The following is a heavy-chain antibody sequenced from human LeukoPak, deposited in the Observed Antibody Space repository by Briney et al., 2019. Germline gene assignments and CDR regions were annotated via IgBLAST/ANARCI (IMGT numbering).Heavy chain of an antibody. D-gene: IGHD3-22*01. V-gene: IGHV3-21*01. CDR3: ARDLNYYDSSTYDPYYGMDV. J-gene: IGHJ6*02. CDR1: GFTFSTSS. CDR2: ISRSSDYI. Sequence: GGSLRLSCAASGFTFSTSSINWVRQAPGKGLEWVSSISRSSDYISYADSAKGRFTISRDNAKNSLYLQMNSLRAEDTAVYYCARDLNYYDSSTYDPYYGMDVWGQGTTVTVSS.